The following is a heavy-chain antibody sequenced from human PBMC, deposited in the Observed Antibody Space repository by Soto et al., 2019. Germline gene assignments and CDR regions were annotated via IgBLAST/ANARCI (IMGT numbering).Heavy chain of an antibody. CDR1: GFSLSASGAS. D-gene: IGHD3-10*02. CDR3: VHRLDVPGLAFDP. J-gene: IGHJ5*02. CDR2: IYWNDDK. V-gene: IGHV2-5*01. Sequence: SGPTLVNTTQTLRLTCAFSGFSLSASGASVGWIRQPPGKALEWLAHIYWNDDKRYSPSLRSRLTISKDTSKNQVVLTFTNMDPADTGTYYCVHRLDVPGLAFDPWGQGTLVTV.